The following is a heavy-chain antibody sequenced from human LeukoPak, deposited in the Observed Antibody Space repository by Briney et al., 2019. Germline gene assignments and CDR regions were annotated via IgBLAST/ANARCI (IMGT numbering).Heavy chain of an antibody. CDR2: ITSTSSYI. D-gene: IGHD1-26*01. J-gene: IGHJ6*03. CDR1: GFTFSSYS. Sequence: GGSLRLSCAASGFTFSSYSINWVRQAPGKGLEWVSSITSTSSYIYYADSVKGRFTISRDNAKSSLYLQMNSLRDEDTAVYYCARDPYSGSYGDYYYYYMDVWGKGTTVTISS. CDR3: ARDPYSGSYGDYYYYYMDV. V-gene: IGHV3-21*01.